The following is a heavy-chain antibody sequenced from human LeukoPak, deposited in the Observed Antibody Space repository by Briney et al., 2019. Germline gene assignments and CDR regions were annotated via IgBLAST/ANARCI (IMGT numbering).Heavy chain of an antibody. CDR3: ARSDNNWFDP. CDR1: GGSFSGYY. V-gene: IGHV4-34*01. Sequence: SETLSLTCAVYGGSFSGYYWSWIRQPPGKGLEWIGEINHSGSTNYNPSLKSRVTISVDTSKNQFSLKLSSVTAADTAVYYCARSDNNWFDPWGQGTLVTVSS. J-gene: IGHJ5*02. CDR2: INHSGST.